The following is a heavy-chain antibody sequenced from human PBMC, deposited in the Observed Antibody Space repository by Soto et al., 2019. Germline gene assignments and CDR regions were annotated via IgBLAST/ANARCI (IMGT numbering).Heavy chain of an antibody. CDR2: ISYSGSA. J-gene: IGHJ4*02. V-gene: IGHV4-59*01. Sequence: PSETLSLTCTVSGGSINSYYWSWIRPPPGMGLERIGCISYSGSANYNPSLKSRVALSVDTSKNQFSLKLSSVTAADTAVYYCARGVRYFDWLLPFCLDYWGQGTPVTVSS. CDR3: ARGVRYFDWLLPFCLDY. CDR1: GGSINSYY. D-gene: IGHD3-9*01.